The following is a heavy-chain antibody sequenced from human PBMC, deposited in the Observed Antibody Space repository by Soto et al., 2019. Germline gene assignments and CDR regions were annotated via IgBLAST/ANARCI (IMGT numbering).Heavy chain of an antibody. Sequence: EVQLVESGGGLVQPGRSLRLSCAASGFTFDDYAMHWVRQAPGKGLEWVSGISWNSGSIGYADSVKGRFTISRDNAKNSLYLQMNSLRDEETAMYYCAKGYDYIWGSCRSCFDYWGQGTLVTVSS. CDR1: GFTFDDYA. CDR2: ISWNSGSI. V-gene: IGHV3-9*01. CDR3: AKGYDYIWGSCRSCFDY. D-gene: IGHD3-16*02. J-gene: IGHJ4*02.